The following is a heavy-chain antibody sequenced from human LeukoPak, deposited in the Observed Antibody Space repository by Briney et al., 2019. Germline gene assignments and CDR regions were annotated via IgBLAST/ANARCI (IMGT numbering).Heavy chain of an antibody. V-gene: IGHV3-9*01. CDR3: ANDVEGWYYGLSLFDY. J-gene: IGHJ4*02. CDR1: GFTFDDYA. D-gene: IGHD6-19*01. Sequence: GGSLRLSCAASGFTFDDYAMHWVRQAPGKGLEWVSGISWNSGSIGYADSVKGRFTISRDNAKNSLYLQMNSLRAEDTALYYCANDVEGWYYGLSLFDYWGQGTLVTVSP. CDR2: ISWNSGSI.